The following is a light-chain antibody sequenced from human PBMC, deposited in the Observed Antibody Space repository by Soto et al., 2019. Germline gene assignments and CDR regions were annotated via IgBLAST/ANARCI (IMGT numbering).Light chain of an antibody. J-gene: IGKJ5*01. Sequence: IVLTQSPGTLSLSPGERVTLSCRASQSVTTRLAWYQHKPGQAPTLLVSGASNRASGVPVRFSGSGSGTDFTLTITRLEPEDFALYYCQQYGGSPITFGLGTRLETK. CDR2: GAS. CDR3: QQYGGSPIT. CDR1: QSVTTR. V-gene: IGKV3-20*01.